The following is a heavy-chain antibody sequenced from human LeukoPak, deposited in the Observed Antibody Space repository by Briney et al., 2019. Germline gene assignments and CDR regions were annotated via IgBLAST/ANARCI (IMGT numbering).Heavy chain of an antibody. CDR2: INHSGST. Sequence: PSETLSLTCAVYGGSFSGYYWSWIRQPPGKGLEWIGEINHSGSTNYNPSLKSRVTISVDTSKNQFSLKLSSVTAADTAVYYCARAKPSYDYVWGSYRYFFDYWGQGTLVTVSS. V-gene: IGHV4-34*01. CDR3: ARAKPSYDYVWGSYRYFFDY. J-gene: IGHJ4*02. CDR1: GGSFSGYY. D-gene: IGHD3-16*02.